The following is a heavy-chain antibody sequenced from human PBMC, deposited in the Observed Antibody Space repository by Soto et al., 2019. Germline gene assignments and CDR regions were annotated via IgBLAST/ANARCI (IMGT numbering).Heavy chain of an antibody. J-gene: IGHJ6*02. CDR1: GYTFTGYY. CDR3: ARSIVPADNGFYYGMDV. D-gene: IGHD2-2*01. CDR2: INPNSGGT. V-gene: IGHV1-2*02. Sequence: GASVKVSCKASGYTFTGYYMHWVRQAPGQGLEWMGWINPNSGGTNYAQKFQGRVTMTRDTSISTAYMELSRLRSDDTAVYYCARSIVPADNGFYYGMDVWGQGTTVTVSS.